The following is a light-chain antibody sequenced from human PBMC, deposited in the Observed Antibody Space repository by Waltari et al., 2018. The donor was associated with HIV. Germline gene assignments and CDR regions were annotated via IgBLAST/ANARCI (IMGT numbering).Light chain of an antibody. CDR1: SSDVGGYTF. Sequence: QSALTQPRSVSGSPGQSVTISCTGTSSDVGGYTFVSWYQHHPGKAPKLAISDVTKRPSGVRDRCSGSKSGNTASLTSSGLQAEDEADYYCCSYSGSGTLYVFGTGTEVTVL. CDR3: CSYSGSGTLYV. CDR2: DVT. V-gene: IGLV2-11*01. J-gene: IGLJ1*01.